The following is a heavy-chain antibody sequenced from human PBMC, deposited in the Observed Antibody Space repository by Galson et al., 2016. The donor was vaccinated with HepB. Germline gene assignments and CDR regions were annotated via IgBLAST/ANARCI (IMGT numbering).Heavy chain of an antibody. V-gene: IGHV4-31*03. D-gene: IGHD2-15*01. Sequence: TLSLTCTVSLDTISITGYFWSWIRQHPGRSLEWIGYISHSGSAYFNPSLKSRVTISVDTSKNQFSLDLTSVTAADTAIYFCARYGSWTGFDYWGQGILVTVSS. CDR1: LDTISITGYF. CDR3: ARYGSWTGFDY. J-gene: IGHJ4*02. CDR2: ISHSGSA.